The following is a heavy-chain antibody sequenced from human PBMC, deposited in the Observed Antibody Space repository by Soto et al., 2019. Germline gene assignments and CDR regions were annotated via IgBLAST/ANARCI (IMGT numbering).Heavy chain of an antibody. CDR2: ISATGGNI. CDR3: AKVAGGLGYFDL. Sequence: EVQLLESGGGLARPGGSLRLSCVASGFTFSDYAMTWVRQAPGKGLEWVATISATGGNIEYTDSVKGRFTISRDNSKNTLYLQLNGLTSGDTAVHYCAKVAGGLGYFDLWGRGTLVTVSS. V-gene: IGHV3-23*01. J-gene: IGHJ2*01. CDR1: GFTFSDYA. D-gene: IGHD3-16*01.